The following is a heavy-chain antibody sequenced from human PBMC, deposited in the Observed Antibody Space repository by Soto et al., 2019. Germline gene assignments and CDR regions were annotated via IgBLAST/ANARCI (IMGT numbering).Heavy chain of an antibody. V-gene: IGHV3-30-3*01. CDR1: GFTFSSYA. Sequence: GGSLRLSCAASGFTFSSYAMHWVRQAPGKGLEWVAVISYDGSNKYYADSVKGRFTISRDNSKNTLYLQMNSLRAEDTAVYYCARDETRRESQDFWSGYSFRYYYGMDVWGQGTTVTVS. CDR3: ARDETRRESQDFWSGYSFRYYYGMDV. J-gene: IGHJ6*02. CDR2: ISYDGSNK. D-gene: IGHD3-3*01.